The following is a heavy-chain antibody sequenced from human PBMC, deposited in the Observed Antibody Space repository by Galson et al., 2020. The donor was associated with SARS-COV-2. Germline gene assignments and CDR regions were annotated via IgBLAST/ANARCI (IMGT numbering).Heavy chain of an antibody. J-gene: IGHJ4*02. CDR2: AYFSGSA. Sequence: SETLSLTCTVSAGTINRSVSYWGWLRQHPGKGREWTGNAYFSGSAYYNPSLKSRVTMSVDTSKHPFALKLRSVTAAATAVYYCARINGTYSSFDYWGLGTLVAVSS. V-gene: IGHV4-39*06. CDR3: ARINGTYSSFDY. CDR1: AGTINRSVSY. D-gene: IGHD1-26*01.